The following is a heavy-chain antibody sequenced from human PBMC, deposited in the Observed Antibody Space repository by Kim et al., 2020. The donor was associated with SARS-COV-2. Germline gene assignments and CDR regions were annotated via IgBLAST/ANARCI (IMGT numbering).Heavy chain of an antibody. D-gene: IGHD4-17*01. V-gene: IGHV4-59*01. CDR3: ARGHDYGDYRISY. CDR2: IYYSGST. CDR1: GVSISSYY. J-gene: IGHJ4*02. Sequence: SETLSLTCTVSGVSISSYYWSWIRQPPGKGLEWIGYIYYSGSTNYNPSLKSRVTISVDTSKNQFSLKLSSVTAADTAVYYCARGHDYGDYRISYWGQGTLVTVSS.